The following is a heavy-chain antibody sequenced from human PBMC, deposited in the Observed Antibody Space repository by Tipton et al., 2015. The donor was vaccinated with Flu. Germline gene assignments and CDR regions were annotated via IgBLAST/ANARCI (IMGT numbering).Heavy chain of an antibody. J-gene: IGHJ4*02. V-gene: IGHV4-59*01. CDR3: ARDKRGGTARPHFDY. Sequence: PSLTCTVSGGSISGYYWSWIRQPPGQGLEWIGCVYYSGPTRYNSSLKSRVTISVDTSKNQFSLKLTSLTAADTAVYYCARDKRGGTARPHFDYWGQGILVTVSS. CDR1: GGSISGYY. CDR2: VYYSGPT. D-gene: IGHD6-6*01.